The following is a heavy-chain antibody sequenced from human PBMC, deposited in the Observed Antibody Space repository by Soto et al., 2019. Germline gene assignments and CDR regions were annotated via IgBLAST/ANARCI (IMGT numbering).Heavy chain of an antibody. D-gene: IGHD6-13*01. J-gene: IGHJ5*02. CDR2: IFYTGST. V-gene: IGHV4-39*01. CDR3: AIPKTIGAAAGKGWFDP. CDR1: DGSIKSIRYY. Sequence: PLETMSLTCTVSDGSIKSIRYYWAWISKKPGEGMEWIGSIFYTGSTYYSPSLKGRLSISVDPSKNQFSLKLTYVTAADTAMYYFAIPKTIGAAAGKGWFDPWGQGTLVTVSS.